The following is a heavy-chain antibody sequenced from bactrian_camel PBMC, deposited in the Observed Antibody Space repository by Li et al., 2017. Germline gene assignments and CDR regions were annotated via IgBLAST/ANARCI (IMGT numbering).Heavy chain of an antibody. CDR2: MNTDGSNT. D-gene: IGHD1*01. Sequence: VQLVESGGGSVQAGGSLRLSCGYTYNEGDMAWFRQAPGKGLEWVSSMNTDGSNTYYADSVKGRLTISRDNAKNTVYLQLNSLKTEDTALYFCAEGRRETAPFVYWGQGTQVTVS. CDR1: YTYNEGD. V-gene: IGHV3-2*01. J-gene: IGHJ6*01. CDR3: AEGRRETAPFVY.